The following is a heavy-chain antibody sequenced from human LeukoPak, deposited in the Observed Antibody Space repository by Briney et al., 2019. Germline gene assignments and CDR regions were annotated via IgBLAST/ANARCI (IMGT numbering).Heavy chain of an antibody. D-gene: IGHD3-16*01. J-gene: IGHJ4*02. Sequence: ASVKVSCKGSGYTFSGYYMHWVRQAPGQGLEWMGWINPKSGDTNYAQKFQGRVTMTRDTSISTAYMELSRLRSDDTAVYYCARVLDPGGVWGQGTLVTVSS. V-gene: IGHV1-2*02. CDR1: GYTFSGYY. CDR2: INPKSGDT. CDR3: ARVLDPGGV.